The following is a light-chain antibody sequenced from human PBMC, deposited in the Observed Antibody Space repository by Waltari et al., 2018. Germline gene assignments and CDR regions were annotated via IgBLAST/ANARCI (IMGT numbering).Light chain of an antibody. CDR2: EVT. V-gene: IGLV2-8*01. Sequence: QSALTQPPSASGSPGQSVTISCTGTSSSFGNYTFVSWYQQHPGKAPKVIIYEVTKRSSGVPDRFSGSKSGNTASLTVSGLQAEDEADYYCSSFAGRWVFGGGTKLTVL. J-gene: IGLJ3*02. CDR1: SSSFGNYTF. CDR3: SSFAGRWV.